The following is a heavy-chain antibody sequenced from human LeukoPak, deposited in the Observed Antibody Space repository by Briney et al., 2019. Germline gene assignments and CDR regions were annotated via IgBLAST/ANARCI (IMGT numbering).Heavy chain of an antibody. D-gene: IGHD4-11*01. J-gene: IGHJ4*02. CDR2: IYPGDSDT. CDR1: EYSFTNYW. Sequence: HGKSLKISCKGSEYSFTNYWIGWVRQMPGKGVEWMGLIYPGDSDTRYSPSFQGQVTISAGRSISTAYLQWSSLKASDTAMYYCARRRRSSIYSSFDYWGQGTLVTVSS. CDR3: ARRRRSSIYSSFDY. V-gene: IGHV5-51*01.